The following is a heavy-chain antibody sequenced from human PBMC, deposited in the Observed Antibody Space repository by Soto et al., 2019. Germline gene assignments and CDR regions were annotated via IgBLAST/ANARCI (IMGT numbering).Heavy chain of an antibody. D-gene: IGHD6-19*01. J-gene: IGHJ4*02. CDR1: GYTFTSYA. V-gene: IGHV1-3*01. Sequence: QVQLVQSGAEVKKPGASVKVSCKASGYTFTSYAMHWVRQAPGQRLEWMGWINAGNGNTKYSQKFQGRVTITRDTSASTAYMELRSLRSEDTAVYYCARGIAVAGTGGYYFDYWGQGTLVTVSS. CDR3: ARGIAVAGTGGYYFDY. CDR2: INAGNGNT.